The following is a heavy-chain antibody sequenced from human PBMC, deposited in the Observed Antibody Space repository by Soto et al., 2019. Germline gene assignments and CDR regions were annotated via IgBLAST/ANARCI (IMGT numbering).Heavy chain of an antibody. V-gene: IGHV3-21*01. Sequence: GSLRLSCAASGFTFSRYSMNWVRQAPGKGLEWVSSISSTTNYIYYADSMKGRFTVSRDNAKNSVYLDMNSLSAEDTAVYYCARESQDLTSKFDSWGQGTTVTVYS. CDR3: ARESQDLTSKFDS. CDR2: ISSTTNYI. J-gene: IGHJ4*02. CDR1: GFTFSRYS.